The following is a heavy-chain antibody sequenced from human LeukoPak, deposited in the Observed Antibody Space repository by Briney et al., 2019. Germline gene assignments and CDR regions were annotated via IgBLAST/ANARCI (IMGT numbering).Heavy chain of an antibody. CDR3: AKDRDDSGDYAFDY. CDR1: GFNFGGYV. J-gene: IGHJ4*02. V-gene: IGHV3-23*01. Sequence: GGSLRLSCAASGFNFGGYVMSWVRQAPGKGLEWVSVISRSGDYTKYADSVKGRLTISRDNSKNTLSLQVSGLRAEDTAIYYCAKDRDDSGDYAFDYWGQGILVSVSS. D-gene: IGHD4-17*01. CDR2: ISRSGDYT.